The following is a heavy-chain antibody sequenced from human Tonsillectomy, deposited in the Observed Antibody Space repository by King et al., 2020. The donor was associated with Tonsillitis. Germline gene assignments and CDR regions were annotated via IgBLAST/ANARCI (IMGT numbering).Heavy chain of an antibody. CDR3: AKSARGGYSYGPHYYGMDV. Sequence: HVQLVESGGGVVQPGRSLRLSCAASGFTFSSYGMHWVRQAPGKGLEWVAVFSYDGSNKYYADSVKGRFTISRDNSKNTLYLQLNSLRAEDTAVYFCAKSARGGYSYGPHYYGMDVWGQGTTVTVSS. V-gene: IGHV3-30*18. CDR1: GFTFSSYG. CDR2: FSYDGSNK. D-gene: IGHD5-18*01. J-gene: IGHJ6*02.